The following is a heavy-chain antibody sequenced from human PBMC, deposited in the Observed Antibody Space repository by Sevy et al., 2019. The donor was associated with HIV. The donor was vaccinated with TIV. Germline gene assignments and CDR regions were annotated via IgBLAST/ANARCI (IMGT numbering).Heavy chain of an antibody. V-gene: IGHV1-2*02. J-gene: IGHJ6*02. Sequence: ASVKASCKASGYSFTDYYMDWVRQAPGQGLEWMAWINPKNDVTNYAQKFQGRVTMTRDTSTSTAYMELTRLRSDDTAVYCCARARRVTTVYYYYGMDVWGQGTTVTVSS. CDR1: GYSFTDYY. CDR3: ARARRVTTVYYYYGMDV. CDR2: INPKNDVT. D-gene: IGHD5-18*01.